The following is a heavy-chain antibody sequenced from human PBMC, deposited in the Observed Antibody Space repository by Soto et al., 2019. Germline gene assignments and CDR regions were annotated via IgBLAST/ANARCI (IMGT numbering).Heavy chain of an antibody. CDR3: ALGWNYGGYYYYGMDV. V-gene: IGHV1-69*02. Sequence: SVKVSCKASGGTFSSYTISWVRQAPGQGLEWMGRIIPTLGIANYAQKFQGQVTISADKSISTAYLQWSSLKASDTAMYYCALGWNYGGYYYYGMDVWGQGTTVTVSS. D-gene: IGHD1-7*01. J-gene: IGHJ6*02. CDR1: GGTFSSYT. CDR2: IIPTLGIA.